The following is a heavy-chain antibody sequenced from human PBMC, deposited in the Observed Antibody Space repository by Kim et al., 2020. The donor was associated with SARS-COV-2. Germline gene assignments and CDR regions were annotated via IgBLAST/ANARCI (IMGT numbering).Heavy chain of an antibody. CDR3: AREPVGNYDILTGYYPKYYYYGMDV. V-gene: IGHV3-48*03. D-gene: IGHD3-9*01. J-gene: IGHJ6*02. CDR1: GFTFSSYE. CDR2: ISSSGSTI. Sequence: GGSLRLSCAASGFTFSSYEMNWVRQAPGKGLEWVSYISSSGSTIYYADSVKGRFTISRDNAKNSLYLQMNSLRAEDTAVYYCAREPVGNYDILTGYYPKYYYYGMDVWGQGTTVTVSS.